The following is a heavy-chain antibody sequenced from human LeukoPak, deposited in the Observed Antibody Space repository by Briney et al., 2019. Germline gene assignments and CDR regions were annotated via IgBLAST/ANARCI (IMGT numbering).Heavy chain of an antibody. CDR3: ARVGEVPAAIGYFDY. CDR2: IYYSGST. V-gene: IGHV4-39*01. J-gene: IGHJ4*02. D-gene: IGHD2-2*02. CDR1: GGSISSSSYY. Sequence: SETLSLTCTVSGGSISSSSYYWGWIRQPPGKGLEWIGSIYYSGSTYYNPSLQSRVTISVDTSKNQFSLKLSSVTAADTAVYYCARVGEVPAAIGYFDYWGQGTLVTVSS.